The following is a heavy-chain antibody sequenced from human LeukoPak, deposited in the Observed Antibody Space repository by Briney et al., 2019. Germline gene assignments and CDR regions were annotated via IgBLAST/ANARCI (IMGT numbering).Heavy chain of an antibody. J-gene: IGHJ4*02. Sequence: GGSLRLSCAASGFTVSDYYMSWVRHAPGKGLEGFSYISSSRGYTNYADSVKRRFTISRDNAKNSQYLQVNSLRAEDTAVYYCARGGRFGELRFDYWGQGTLVTVSS. CDR2: ISSSRGYT. V-gene: IGHV3-11*05. CDR1: GFTVSDYY. CDR3: ARGGRFGELRFDY. D-gene: IGHD3-10*01.